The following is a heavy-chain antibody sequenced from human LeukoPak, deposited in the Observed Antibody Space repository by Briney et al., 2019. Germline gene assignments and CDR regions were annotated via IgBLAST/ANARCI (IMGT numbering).Heavy chain of an antibody. CDR2: IYYSGST. CDR3: ARRGYSSGFYYFDY. V-gene: IGHV4-59*08. CDR1: GGSISGYY. Sequence: PSETLSLTCTVSGGSISGYYWSWIRQPPGKGLECLGYIYYSGSTNYNPSLKSRVTISIDTSKNHFSLKLSSVTAADTAVYYCARRGYSSGFYYFDYWGQGTLVTASS. D-gene: IGHD6-19*01. J-gene: IGHJ4*02.